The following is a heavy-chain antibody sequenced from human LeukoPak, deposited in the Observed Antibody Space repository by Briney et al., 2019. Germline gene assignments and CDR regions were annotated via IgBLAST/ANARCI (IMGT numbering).Heavy chain of an antibody. CDR1: GGSISSGGYY. CDR2: IYYSGST. CDR3: AAERDIVATTTTDAFDI. D-gene: IGHD5-12*01. V-gene: IGHV4-31*03. J-gene: IGHJ3*02. Sequence: SQTLSLTCTVSGGSISSGGYYWSWIRQHPGKGLEWIGYIYYSGSTYYNPSLKSRVTISVDTSKNQFSLKLSSVTAADTAVYYCAAERDIVATTTTDAFDIWGQGTMVTVSS.